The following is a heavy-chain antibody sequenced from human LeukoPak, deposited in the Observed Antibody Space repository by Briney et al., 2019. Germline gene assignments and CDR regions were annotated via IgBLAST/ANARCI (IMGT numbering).Heavy chain of an antibody. CDR2: ISGSGGST. V-gene: IGHV3-23*01. J-gene: IGHJ4*02. D-gene: IGHD3-10*01. CDR3: AKDLTMVRGVMSADDY. Sequence: GGSLRLSCAASGFTFSSYAMHWVRQAPGKGLEWVSAISGSGGSTYYADSVKGRFTISRDNSKNTLYLQMNSLRAEDTAVYYCAKDLTMVRGVMSADDYWGQGTLVTVSS. CDR1: GFTFSSYA.